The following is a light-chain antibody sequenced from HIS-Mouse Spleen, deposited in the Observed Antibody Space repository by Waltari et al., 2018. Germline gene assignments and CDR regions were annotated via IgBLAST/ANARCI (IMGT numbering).Light chain of an antibody. CDR1: ISYLAGYNY. Sequence: QSALTQPASVAGSPGQSITISCTGTISYLAGYNYVPWYQQHPGKAPKLMIYDVSNRPSGVSNRFSGSKSGNTASLTISGLQAEDEADYYCSSYTSSSTYVFGTGTKVTVL. CDR3: SSYTSSSTYV. J-gene: IGLJ1*01. CDR2: DVS. V-gene: IGLV2-14*03.